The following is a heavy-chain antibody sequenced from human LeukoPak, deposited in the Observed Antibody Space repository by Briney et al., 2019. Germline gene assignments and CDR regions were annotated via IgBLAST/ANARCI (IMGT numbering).Heavy chain of an antibody. D-gene: IGHD6-13*01. V-gene: IGHV3-9*01. Sequence: PGRSLRLSCAASGFTFDDYAMHWVRQAPGKGLEWVSGISWNSGSIGYADSVKGRFTISRDNAENSLYLQMNSLRAEDTALYYCAKDIYSSSWYYFDYWGQGTLVTVSS. J-gene: IGHJ4*02. CDR3: AKDIYSSSWYYFDY. CDR2: ISWNSGSI. CDR1: GFTFDDYA.